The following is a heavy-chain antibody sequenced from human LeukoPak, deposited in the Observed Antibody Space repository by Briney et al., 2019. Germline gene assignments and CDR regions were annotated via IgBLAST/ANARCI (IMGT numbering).Heavy chain of an antibody. J-gene: IGHJ4*02. CDR2: IYYSGST. CDR3: ARESSSSLGY. CDR1: GGSMSSYY. V-gene: IGHV4-59*12. D-gene: IGHD6-6*01. Sequence: SETLSLTCTVSGGSMSSYYWSWIRRPPGKGLEWIGYIYYSGSTYYNPSLKSRVTISVDTSKNQFSLKLSSVTAADTAVYYCARESSSSLGYWGQGTLVTVSS.